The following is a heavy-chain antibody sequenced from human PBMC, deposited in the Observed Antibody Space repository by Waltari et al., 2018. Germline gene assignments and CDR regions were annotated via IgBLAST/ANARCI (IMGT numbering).Heavy chain of an antibody. D-gene: IGHD6-19*01. CDR3: ARQGSSVWHKDTLTYNWFDP. J-gene: IGHJ5*02. V-gene: IGHV5-51*01. Sequence: EVQLVQSGAEVKKPGESLTISCKGSGYSFTSYWIGWVRQMPGKALEWMGIIYPCDSATRDSPSFQGQVTISADKSISTAYLQWSSLKASDTAMYYCARQGSSVWHKDTLTYNWFDPWGQGTLVTVSS. CDR2: IYPCDSAT. CDR1: GYSFTSYW.